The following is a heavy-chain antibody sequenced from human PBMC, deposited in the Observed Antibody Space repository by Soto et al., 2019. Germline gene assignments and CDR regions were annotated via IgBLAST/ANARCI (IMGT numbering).Heavy chain of an antibody. CDR1: CGSISSGSYH. CDR3: ARVEGSSYYFRHDC. CDR2: IYYSGSS. Sequence: SETLSLTCTVSCGSISSGSYHWSWIRQHPGKGLEWIGNIYYSGSSYYNPSLKSRATISIDTSKDQFSLRLGSVTAADTAVYYCARVEGSSYYFRHDCRGRGTLVTVSS. J-gene: IGHJ4*02. V-gene: IGHV4-31*03. D-gene: IGHD1-26*01.